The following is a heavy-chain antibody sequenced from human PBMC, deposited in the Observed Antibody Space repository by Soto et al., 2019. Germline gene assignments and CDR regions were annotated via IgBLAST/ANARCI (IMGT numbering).Heavy chain of an antibody. V-gene: IGHV1-8*01. D-gene: IGHD2-15*01. CDR1: GYTFTSFD. CDR2: MNPDSGNT. CDR3: ARMDVVPSCSCGGCLNWFDP. Sequence: QVQLVQSGAEVKKPGASVKVSCKASGYTFTSFDINWVRQASGQGLEWMGWMNPDSGNTGYAQKFQGRVTMTRNTSISTPFMELSSLRSEDTAVYYCARMDVVPSCSCGGCLNWFDPWGQGTLVTVSS. J-gene: IGHJ5*02.